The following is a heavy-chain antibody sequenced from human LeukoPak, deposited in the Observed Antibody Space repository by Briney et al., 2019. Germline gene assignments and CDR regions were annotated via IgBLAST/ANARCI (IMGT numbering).Heavy chain of an antibody. V-gene: IGHV3-30-3*01. CDR2: ISYDGSNK. CDR3: ARTPSSNWYYFDY. D-gene: IGHD6-13*01. CDR1: GFTFSSYA. J-gene: IGHJ4*02. Sequence: GGSLRLSCAASGFTFSSYAMHWVRQAPGEGLEWVTVISYDGSNKYYADSVKGRFTISRDNSKNTLYLQMNSLRAEDTAVYYCARTPSSNWYYFDYWGQGTLVTVSS.